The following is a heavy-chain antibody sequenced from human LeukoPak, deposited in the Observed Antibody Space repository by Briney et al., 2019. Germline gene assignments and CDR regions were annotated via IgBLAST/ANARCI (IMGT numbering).Heavy chain of an antibody. J-gene: IGHJ4*02. V-gene: IGHV3-30*03. CDR1: GFTFGSYA. Sequence: PGRSLRLSCAVSGFTFGSYAMHWVRPAPGKGPEWVAVISYDGSNKHYADSVKGRFTISRDNSENTLYLQMNSLRAEDTAVYYCARDSAAGPVPYFYWGQGTLVTVSS. D-gene: IGHD6-13*01. CDR3: ARDSAAGPVPYFY. CDR2: ISYDGSNK.